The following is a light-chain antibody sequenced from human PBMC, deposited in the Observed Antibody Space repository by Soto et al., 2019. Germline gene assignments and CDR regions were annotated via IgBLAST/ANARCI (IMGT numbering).Light chain of an antibody. Sequence: VLRQARGTLSVVPGELXXXXXXXSQTVSRNYLAWYQKKPGQAPRLLIYGASSRATGIPDRFSGSGSGTDFTLTISRLEPEDFAVYYCQQYGSSPITFGQGTRLEIK. J-gene: IGKJ5*01. V-gene: IGKV3-20*01. CDR1: QTVSRNY. CDR3: QQYGSSPIT. CDR2: GAS.